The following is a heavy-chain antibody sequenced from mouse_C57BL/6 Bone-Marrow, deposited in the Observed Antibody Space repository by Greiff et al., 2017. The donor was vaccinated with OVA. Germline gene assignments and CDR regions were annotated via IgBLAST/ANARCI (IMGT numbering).Heavy chain of an antibody. CDR3: ARGRGYYEGSSWYFDV. D-gene: IGHD1-1*01. V-gene: IGHV3-1*01. J-gene: IGHJ1*03. CDR2: ISYSGSP. Sequence: DVQLQESGPGMVKPSQSLSLTCTVTGYSITSGYDWHWIRHFPGNKLEWMGYISYSGSPNYNPSLKSRISITHDTSKNHFFLKVNSVTTEDTATYYCARGRGYYEGSSWYFDVWGTGTTVTVSS. CDR1: GYSITSGYD.